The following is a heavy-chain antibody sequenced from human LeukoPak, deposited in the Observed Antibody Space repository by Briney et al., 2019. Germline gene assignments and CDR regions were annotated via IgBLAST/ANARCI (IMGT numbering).Heavy chain of an antibody. V-gene: IGHV4-38-2*02. J-gene: IGHJ6*03. CDR3: ARWSYGSHSYYYHYMDV. D-gene: IGHD3-10*01. CDR1: GYSISSGYY. Sequence: PSETLSLTCSVSGYSISSGYYWGWIRQPPGKGLEWIAIIYHSGSTYCNPSLKSRVTISVDTSKNHFSLKLSSVTAADTAVYYCARWSYGSHSYYYHYMDVWGKGTTVTVSS. CDR2: IYHSGST.